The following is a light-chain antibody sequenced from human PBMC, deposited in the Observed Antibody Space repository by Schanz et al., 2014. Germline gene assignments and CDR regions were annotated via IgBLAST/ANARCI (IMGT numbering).Light chain of an antibody. Sequence: EIVLTQSPATLSLSPGERATLSCRASQSVSSYLAWYQQKPGQAPRLLIYDASNRATGIPARFSGSGSGTDFTLTISSLEPEDFAVYYCQYYGTSFWTFGQGTKVEV. V-gene: IGKV3-11*01. CDR2: DAS. CDR3: QYYGTSFWT. J-gene: IGKJ1*01. CDR1: QSVSSY.